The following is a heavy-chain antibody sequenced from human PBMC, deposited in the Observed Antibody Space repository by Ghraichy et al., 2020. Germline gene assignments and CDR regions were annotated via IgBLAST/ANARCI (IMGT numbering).Heavy chain of an antibody. CDR3: ARDADYGGNPFYYYYGMGV. Sequence: GGSLRLSCAASGFTVSNNYMSWVRQAPGKGLEWVSVIYSGGSTYYADSVKGRFTISRDNSKNTLYLQMNSLRAEDTAVYYCARDADYGGNPFYYYYGMGVWGRGTTVTVSS. CDR1: GFTVSNNY. V-gene: IGHV3-53*01. D-gene: IGHD4-23*01. CDR2: IYSGGST. J-gene: IGHJ6*02.